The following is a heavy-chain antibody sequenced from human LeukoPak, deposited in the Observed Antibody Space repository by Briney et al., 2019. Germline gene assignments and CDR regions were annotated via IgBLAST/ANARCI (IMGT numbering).Heavy chain of an antibody. V-gene: IGHV3-21*01. Sequence: GGSLRLSCAASGFIFRSYSMNWVRQAPGKGLEWVSSISSTSGYKYYADSVKDRFTVSRDNAKNSLYLQMNSLRVEDTAVYFCARERGAMYYFDYWGQGILVTVSS. D-gene: IGHD4/OR15-4a*01. CDR2: ISSTSGYK. CDR1: GFIFRSYS. CDR3: ARERGAMYYFDY. J-gene: IGHJ4*02.